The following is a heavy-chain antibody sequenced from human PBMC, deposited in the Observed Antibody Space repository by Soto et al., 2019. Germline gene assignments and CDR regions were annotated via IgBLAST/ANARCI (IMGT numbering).Heavy chain of an antibody. CDR2: IYYRGIT. Sequence: SETLSLTCTVSGDSITTNTYSWSWIRQHPAKGLEWIGYIYYRGITHYNPSLKSRVTMSVDTSKNQFSLKLTSVTAADTAIYYCARALGSSPHLSWGQGSLVTVSS. CDR1: GDSITTNTYS. V-gene: IGHV4-31*03. J-gene: IGHJ5*02. CDR3: ARALGSSPHLS. D-gene: IGHD6-6*01.